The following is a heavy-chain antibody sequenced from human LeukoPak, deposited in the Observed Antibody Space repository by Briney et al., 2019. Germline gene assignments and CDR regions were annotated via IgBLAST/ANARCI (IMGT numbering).Heavy chain of an antibody. Sequence: ASVKVSCKASGYTFTSYGISWVRQAPGQGLEWMGWISAYNGNTNYAQKLQGRVTMTTDTSTSTAYMELRSLRSDDTAVYYCARLDYYDSSGYYLGYYYYYMDVWGKGTTVTVSS. V-gene: IGHV1-18*01. CDR1: GYTFTSYG. J-gene: IGHJ6*03. CDR2: ISAYNGNT. CDR3: ARLDYYDSSGYYLGYYYYYMDV. D-gene: IGHD3-22*01.